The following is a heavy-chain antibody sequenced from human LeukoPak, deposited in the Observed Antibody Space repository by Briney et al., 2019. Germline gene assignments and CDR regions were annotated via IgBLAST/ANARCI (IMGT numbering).Heavy chain of an antibody. V-gene: IGHV3-21*01. CDR3: ARALTYYYDSSGVGGQDFDF. Sequence: GGSLRLSCAASGFTFTSHSLNWVRQAPGKGLEWVSSISFDSTYIYYADSLKGRFSVSRDNARNSVYLQMNGLTAEDTAVYYCARALTYYYDSSGVGGQDFDFWGQGTLVTVSS. CDR1: GFTFTSHS. D-gene: IGHD3-22*01. J-gene: IGHJ4*02. CDR2: ISFDSTYI.